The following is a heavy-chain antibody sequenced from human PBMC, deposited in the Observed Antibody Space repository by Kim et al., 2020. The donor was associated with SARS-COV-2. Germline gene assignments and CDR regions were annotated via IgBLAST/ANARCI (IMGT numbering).Heavy chain of an antibody. J-gene: IGHJ4*02. CDR1: GFTFSSYG. Sequence: GGSLRLSCAASGFTFSSYGMHWVRQAPGKGLEWVAVISYDGSNKYYADSVKGRFTISRDNSKNTLYLQMNSLRAEDTAVYYCARVGGSWYSSGWYPFSDSGYWGQGTLVTVSS. CDR2: ISYDGSNK. V-gene: IGHV3-33*05. D-gene: IGHD6-19*01. CDR3: ARVGGSWYSSGWYPFSDSGY.